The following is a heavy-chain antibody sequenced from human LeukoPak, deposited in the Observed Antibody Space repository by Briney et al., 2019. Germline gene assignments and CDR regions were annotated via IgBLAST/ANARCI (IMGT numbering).Heavy chain of an antibody. CDR1: GGSISSYY. D-gene: IGHD3-10*01. CDR3: ARDRGIWFGELIDALDI. Sequence: SETLSPTCTVSGGSISSYYWSWIRQPPGKGLEWIGYIYYSGSTNYNPSLKSRVTISVDTSKNQFSLKLSSVTAADTAVYYCARDRGIWFGELIDALDIWGQGTMVTVSS. V-gene: IGHV4-59*01. CDR2: IYYSGST. J-gene: IGHJ3*02.